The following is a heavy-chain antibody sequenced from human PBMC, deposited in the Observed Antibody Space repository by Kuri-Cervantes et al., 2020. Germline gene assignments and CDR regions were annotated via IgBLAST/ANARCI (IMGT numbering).Heavy chain of an antibody. CDR1: GGSISSGGYS. J-gene: IGHJ4*02. D-gene: IGHD5-18*01. CDR3: ARWGDTAMVREYYFDY. CDR2: IYHSGST. V-gene: IGHV4-30-2*01. Sequence: LRLSCAVSGGSISSGGYSWSWIRQPPGKGLEWIGYIYHSGSTYYNPSLKSRVTISVDRSKNQFSLKLSSVTAADTAVYYCARWGDTAMVREYYFDYWGQGTLVTVSS.